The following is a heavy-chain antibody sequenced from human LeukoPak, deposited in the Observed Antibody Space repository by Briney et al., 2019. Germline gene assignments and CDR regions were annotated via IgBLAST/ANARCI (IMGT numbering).Heavy chain of an antibody. CDR1: GYTFTSYG. J-gene: IGHJ4*02. D-gene: IGHD5-24*01. CDR3: ARVGLGEMATIWLIDY. Sequence: GASVKVSCKAPGYTFTSYGISWVRQAPGQGLEWMGWISAYNGNTNYAQKLQGRVTMTTDTSTSTAYMELRSLRSDDTAVYYCARVGLGEMATIWLIDYWGQGTLVTVSS. V-gene: IGHV1-18*01. CDR2: ISAYNGNT.